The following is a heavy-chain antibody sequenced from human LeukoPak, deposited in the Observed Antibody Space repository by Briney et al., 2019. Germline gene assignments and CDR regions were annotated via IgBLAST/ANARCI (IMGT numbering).Heavy chain of an antibody. V-gene: IGHV3-11*04. D-gene: IGHD6-6*01. CDR2: ISSSGSTI. Sequence: GGSLRLSCAASGFTFSDYYMSWIRQAPGKGLEWVSYISSSGSTIYYADSVKGRFTISRDNAKNSLYLQMNSLRAEDTAVYYCASESSTSLYGMDVWGQGTTVTVSS. CDR1: GFTFSDYY. J-gene: IGHJ6*02. CDR3: ASESSTSLYGMDV.